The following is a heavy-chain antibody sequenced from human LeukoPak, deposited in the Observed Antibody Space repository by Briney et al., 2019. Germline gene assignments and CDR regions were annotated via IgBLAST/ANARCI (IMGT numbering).Heavy chain of an antibody. CDR2: IPYDGSNK. Sequence: TGGSLRLSCAASGFTFSSYAMHWFRQAPGKGLEWVAVIPYDGSNKYYAGSVKGRFTISRDNSKNTLYLQMNSLRGEDTAVYYCARDLRTGSYLDYWGQGTLVTVSS. J-gene: IGHJ4*02. CDR3: ARDLRTGSYLDY. CDR1: GFTFSSYA. V-gene: IGHV3-30*01. D-gene: IGHD3/OR15-3a*01.